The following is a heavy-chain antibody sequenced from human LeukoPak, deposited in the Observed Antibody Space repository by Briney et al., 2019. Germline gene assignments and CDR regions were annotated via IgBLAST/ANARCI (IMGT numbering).Heavy chain of an antibody. CDR1: GGSISSNY. CDR2: IYHIGST. J-gene: IGHJ5*02. D-gene: IGHD6-19*01. V-gene: IGHV4-59*12. CDR3: ARGQYSSVLGFDP. Sequence: PSEALSLTCTVSGGSISSNYWNWIRQPPGKGLEWLGYIYHIGSTKYNPSLKSRVTISVDTSKNQFSLQLNSVTPEDTAVYYCARGQYSSVLGFDPWGQGTLVTVSS.